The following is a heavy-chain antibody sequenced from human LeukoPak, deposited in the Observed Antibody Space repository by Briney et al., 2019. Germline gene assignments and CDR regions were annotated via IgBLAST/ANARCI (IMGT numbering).Heavy chain of an antibody. CDR1: GFTFDDYA. J-gene: IGHJ6*03. Sequence: GSLRLSCAASGFTFDDYAMHWVRQAPGKGPEWVSLIIGDGGSTYYADSVKGRFTISSDNYDNTLYLQINSLRAEDTAVYYCARLWNGYYMDVWGKGTTVTVSS. CDR3: ARLWNGYYMDV. CDR2: IIGDGGST. V-gene: IGHV3-43*02. D-gene: IGHD1-1*01.